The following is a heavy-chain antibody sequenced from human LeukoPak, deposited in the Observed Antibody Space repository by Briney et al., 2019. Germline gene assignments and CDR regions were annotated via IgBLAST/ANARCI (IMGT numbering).Heavy chain of an antibody. D-gene: IGHD5-18*01. Sequence: SETLSLTCTVSGGSISSSSYYWGWIRQPPGKGLEWIGNIYYDGSTYYNPSLKSRVTISVDTSKNQFSLELSSVTAADTAVYFCARSIQLWPHSTFGYWGQGTLVTVSS. CDR3: ARSIQLWPHSTFGY. J-gene: IGHJ4*02. V-gene: IGHV4-39*07. CDR1: GGSISSSSYY. CDR2: IYYDGST.